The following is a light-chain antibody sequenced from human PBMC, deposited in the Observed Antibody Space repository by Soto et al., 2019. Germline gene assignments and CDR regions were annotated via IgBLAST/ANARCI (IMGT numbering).Light chain of an antibody. CDR3: QQYKNWLRT. J-gene: IGKJ1*01. CDR2: GAS. CDR1: QSVSSN. Sequence: EILMTQSPATLSVSPGERATLACRASQSVSSNLAWYQQKPGQAPRILIYGASTRATGIPARFSGSGAGTEFTLTISSLQSEDFAVYYCQQYKNWLRTFGQGTKVDIK. V-gene: IGKV3-15*01.